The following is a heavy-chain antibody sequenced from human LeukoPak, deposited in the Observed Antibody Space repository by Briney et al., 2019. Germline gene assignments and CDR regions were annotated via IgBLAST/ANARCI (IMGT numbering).Heavy chain of an antibody. V-gene: IGHV4-61*08. CDR1: GGSVSSNGYF. J-gene: IGHJ4*02. CDR2: IYNRGST. CDR3: VTYYFDSSGPKKNY. Sequence: PSETLSLTCTVSGGSVSSNGYFWNWIRQPPGKGLEWIGYIYNRGSTNYNPSLKSRVTISVDTSNNQFSLKLSSVTAADTAVYYCVTYYFDSSGPKKNYWGQGTLVTVSS. D-gene: IGHD3-22*01.